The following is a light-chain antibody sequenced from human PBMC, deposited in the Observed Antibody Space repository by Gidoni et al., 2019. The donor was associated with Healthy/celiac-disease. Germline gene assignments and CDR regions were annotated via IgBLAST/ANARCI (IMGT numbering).Light chain of an antibody. J-gene: IGLJ1*01. CDR1: NIGSKS. V-gene: IGLV3-21*04. Sequence: SYVLTQPPSVSVAPGKTARITCGGNNIGSKSVHWYQQKPGQAPVLVIYYDSDRPSGIPERFSGSNSGNTATLTISRVEAGDEADYYCQVWDSSSVVFGTGTTVTVL. CDR3: QVWDSSSVV. CDR2: YDS.